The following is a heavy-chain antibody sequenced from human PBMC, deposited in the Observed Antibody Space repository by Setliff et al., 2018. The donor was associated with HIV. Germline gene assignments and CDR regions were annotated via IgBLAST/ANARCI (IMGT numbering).Heavy chain of an antibody. J-gene: IGHJ3*02. V-gene: IGHV1-2*02. CDR1: GYTFSNYG. Sequence: ASVKVSCKASGYTFSNYGITWVRQAPGQGLEWMGWINPNSGGTNYAQKFQGRVNMTRDTSISTTYMELSRLRSDDTAVYYCARDPGYKSTWYGVFDIWGQGTMVTVSS. CDR2: INPNSGGT. CDR3: ARDPGYKSTWYGVFDI. D-gene: IGHD6-13*01.